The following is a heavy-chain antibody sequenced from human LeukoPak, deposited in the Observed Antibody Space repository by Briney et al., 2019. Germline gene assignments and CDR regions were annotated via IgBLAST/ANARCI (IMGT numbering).Heavy chain of an antibody. Sequence: ASVKVSCKASGYTFTSYGISWVRQAPGQGLEWMGWISAYNGNTNYAQKLQGRVTMTTDTSTSTAYMELRSLRSDDTAVYYCARLYHDILTGYFPFDYWGQGTLVTVSS. CDR1: GYTFTSYG. CDR2: ISAYNGNT. CDR3: ARLYHDILTGYFPFDY. J-gene: IGHJ4*02. V-gene: IGHV1-18*01. D-gene: IGHD3-9*01.